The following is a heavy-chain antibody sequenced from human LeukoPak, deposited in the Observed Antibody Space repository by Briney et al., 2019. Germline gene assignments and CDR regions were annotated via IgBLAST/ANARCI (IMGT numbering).Heavy chain of an antibody. CDR1: GYTFTGYY. D-gene: IGHD1-26*01. CDR3: AREFAYSGSY. CDR2: INPHSGGT. J-gene: IGHJ4*02. Sequence: ASVKVSCKASGYTFTGYYMHWVRLAPGQGLEWMGWINPHSGGTKYAQKFQDRVTMTRDTSISTAYMELSRLRSDDTAVYYCAREFAYSGSYWGQGTLVTVSS. V-gene: IGHV1-2*02.